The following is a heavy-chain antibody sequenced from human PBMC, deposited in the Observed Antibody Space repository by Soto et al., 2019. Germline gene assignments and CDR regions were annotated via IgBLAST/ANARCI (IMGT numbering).Heavy chain of an antibody. V-gene: IGHV5-51*01. CDR3: ARHFSSSGWYECGMDV. D-gene: IGHD6-19*01. Sequence: GESLKISCKGSGYSFTSYWIGWVRQMPGKGLEWMGIIYPGDSDTRYSPSFQGQVTISADKSISTAYLQWSSLKASDTAMYYCARHFSSSGWYECGMDVWGQGTTVTVSS. CDR1: GYSFTSYW. J-gene: IGHJ6*02. CDR2: IYPGDSDT.